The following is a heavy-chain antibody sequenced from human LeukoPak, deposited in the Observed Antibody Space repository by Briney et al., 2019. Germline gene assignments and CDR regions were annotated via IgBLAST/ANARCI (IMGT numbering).Heavy chain of an antibody. J-gene: IGHJ4*02. Sequence: PGGSLRLSCAASGFTFSSYAMSWVREAPGKGLGWVSDISGSGGSTYYADSVKRLFSISRDNSKNTLYLQINILRSEDTAVYYCAKDSGYDRPVFGGDYWGQGTLVTVSS. CDR2: ISGSGGST. V-gene: IGHV3-23*01. CDR1: GFTFSSYA. D-gene: IGHD5-12*01. CDR3: AKDSGYDRPVFGGDY.